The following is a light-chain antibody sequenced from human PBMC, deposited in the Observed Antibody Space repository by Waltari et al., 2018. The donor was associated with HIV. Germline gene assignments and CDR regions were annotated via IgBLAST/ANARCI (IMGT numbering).Light chain of an antibody. Sequence: SSELTQDPFVSVAPGQTARITCQGDILRFYYGSWYQQRPGQAPRLVSYGSNKRPSGSPDRFAGSTSGNTMSLTISATQAEDEGDFFCSSRDTTGKFWVFGSGTKLTV. CDR2: GSN. CDR1: ILRFYY. J-gene: IGLJ3*02. V-gene: IGLV3-19*01. CDR3: SSRDTTGKFWV.